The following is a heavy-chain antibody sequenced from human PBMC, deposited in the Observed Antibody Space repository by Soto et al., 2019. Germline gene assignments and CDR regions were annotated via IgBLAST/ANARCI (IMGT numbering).Heavy chain of an antibody. CDR3: ARDTDHYDILTGYYYDAFDI. J-gene: IGHJ3*02. Sequence: GASVKVSCKAAGYTFTSYDINWVRQATGQGLEWMGWINADNGNTKYSQKFQGRVTITRDTSASTAYMELSSLRSEDTAVYYCARDTDHYDILTGYYYDAFDIWGQGTMVTVSS. D-gene: IGHD3-9*01. V-gene: IGHV1-3*01. CDR2: INADNGNT. CDR1: GYTFTSYD.